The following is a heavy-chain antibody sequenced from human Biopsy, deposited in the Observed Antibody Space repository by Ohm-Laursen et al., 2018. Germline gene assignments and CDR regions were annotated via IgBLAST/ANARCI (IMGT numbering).Heavy chain of an antibody. CDR1: GVSINGGRYY. Sequence: TLSLTWIVSGVSINGGRYYWNWIRHHPGKGLEWIGNIFYSANTYYNPSLKSRVTISVDTSKNQFSLKLSSVTAADTAVYYCARLGSGDYFPTFFDFWGQGALATVSS. CDR2: IFYSANT. V-gene: IGHV4-31*02. D-gene: IGHD5-12*01. J-gene: IGHJ4*02. CDR3: ARLGSGDYFPTFFDF.